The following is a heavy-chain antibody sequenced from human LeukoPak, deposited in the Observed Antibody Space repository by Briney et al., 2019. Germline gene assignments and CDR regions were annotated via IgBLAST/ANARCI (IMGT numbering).Heavy chain of an antibody. Sequence: PGGSLRLSCVASGFTSSSYWMTWVRQAPGKGLEWVANIKTDGSLVYYVDSVKGRFTISRDNAKNSLYLQMNSLRVEDTAVYYCARDLNWETYWGQGTLVSVSS. CDR3: ARDLNWETY. CDR1: GFTSSSYW. V-gene: IGHV3-7*01. J-gene: IGHJ4*02. D-gene: IGHD7-27*01. CDR2: IKTDGSLV.